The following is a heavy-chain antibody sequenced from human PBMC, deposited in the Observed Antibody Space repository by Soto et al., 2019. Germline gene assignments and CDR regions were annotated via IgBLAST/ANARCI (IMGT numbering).Heavy chain of an antibody. CDR3: PRRGPCGGDCYSPDYISSY. CDR1: GGSISSSSYY. D-gene: IGHD2-21*02. V-gene: IGHV4-39*01. Sequence: SETLSLTCTVSGGSISSSSYYWHCIRQPPGKRLEWIGRIYYSGSTYYKPSLKSRGTISVDTSQNQFSLKLSSVTAADRAVYYCPRRGPCGGDCYSPDYISSYWVQGTLAAVSS. J-gene: IGHJ4*02. CDR2: IYYSGST.